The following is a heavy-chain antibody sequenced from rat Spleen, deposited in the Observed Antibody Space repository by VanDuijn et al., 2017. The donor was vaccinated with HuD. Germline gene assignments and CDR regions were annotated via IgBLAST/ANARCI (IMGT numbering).Heavy chain of an antibody. J-gene: IGHJ2*01. CDR1: GFSLSSNG. V-gene: IGHV2S12*01. CDR2: ISSGGDT. Sequence: QVQLKESGPGLVQPSQTLSLTCTVPGFSLSSNGVSWVRQPPGKGLEWIAAISSGGDTYYSSALKSRLSISRDTSKSQVFLEMTSLQIEDTAMYFCARSDGYNYFDYWGQGVMVTVSS. D-gene: IGHD1-12*03. CDR3: ARSDGYNYFDY.